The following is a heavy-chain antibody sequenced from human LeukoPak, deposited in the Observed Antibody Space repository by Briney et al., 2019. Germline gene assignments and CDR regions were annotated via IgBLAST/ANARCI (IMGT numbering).Heavy chain of an antibody. CDR1: GGSISGYY. D-gene: IGHD5-24*01. V-gene: IGHV4-59*01. Sequence: PSETLSLTCTVSGGSISGYYWSWIRQSPGKGLEYIGCIYYSGSTNYNPSLESRVTISVDTSKNQFSLRLSSVTAADTAMYYCARAGPRRDGYNVDHWGQGTLVTVSS. J-gene: IGHJ4*02. CDR2: IYYSGST. CDR3: ARAGPRRDGYNVDH.